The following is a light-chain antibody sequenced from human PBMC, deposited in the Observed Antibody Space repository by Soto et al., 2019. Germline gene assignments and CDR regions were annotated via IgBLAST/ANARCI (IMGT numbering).Light chain of an antibody. CDR2: KAS. V-gene: IGKV1-5*03. J-gene: IGKJ1*01. Sequence: DIQMTQSPSTLSGSVGDRVTITCRASQTISSWLAWYQQKPGKAPKLLIYKASTLKSGVPSRLSGSGSGTEFTLTISSLQPDDFATYYCQHYNSYSEAFGQGTKLDI. CDR3: QHYNSYSEA. CDR1: QTISSW.